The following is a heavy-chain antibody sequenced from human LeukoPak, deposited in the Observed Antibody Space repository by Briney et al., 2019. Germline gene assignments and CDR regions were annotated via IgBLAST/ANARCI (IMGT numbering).Heavy chain of an antibody. CDR1: GFTFDDYG. Sequence: PGGSLRLSCAVSGFTFDDYGMSWVRQAPGKGLGWVSGINWNGGSTGYADFVRGRFTISRDNSKNTLYLQMNSLRAEDTAVYYCATNLYSSSWVFDYWGQGTLVTVSS. J-gene: IGHJ4*02. CDR2: INWNGGST. CDR3: ATNLYSSSWVFDY. D-gene: IGHD6-13*01. V-gene: IGHV3-20*04.